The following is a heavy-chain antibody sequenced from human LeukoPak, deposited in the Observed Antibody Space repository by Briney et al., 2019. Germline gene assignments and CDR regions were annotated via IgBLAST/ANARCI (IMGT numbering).Heavy chain of an antibody. V-gene: IGHV3-21*01. D-gene: IGHD1/OR15-1a*01. J-gene: IGHJ4*02. CDR2: ISRSSNYI. CDR3: ARLITTPAYFDY. Sequence: PGGSLRLSCAASGFTFSSYGMSWVRQAPGKGLEWVSSISRSSNYISYADSVRGRFTISRDNANNSLYLQMNSLRAEDTAVYYCARLITTPAYFDYWGQGTLVTVSS. CDR1: GFTFSSYG.